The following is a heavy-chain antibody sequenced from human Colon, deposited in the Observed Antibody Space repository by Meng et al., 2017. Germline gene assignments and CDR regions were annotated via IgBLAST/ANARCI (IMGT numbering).Heavy chain of an antibody. Sequence: GGPLRLSCAASGFTFSTYEMNWVRQAPGKGLEWVSFISSSGSTTYYADSVKGRFTISRDNAKNSLYLQLNSMRVEDTAVYYCTRRYCSSTRCTNDYWGQGTRVNVSS. V-gene: IGHV3-48*03. CDR3: TRRYCSSTRCTNDY. CDR2: ISSSGSTT. J-gene: IGHJ4*02. D-gene: IGHD2-2*01. CDR1: GFTFSTYE.